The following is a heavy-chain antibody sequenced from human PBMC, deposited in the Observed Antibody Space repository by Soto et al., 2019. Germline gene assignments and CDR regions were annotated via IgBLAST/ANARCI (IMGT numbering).Heavy chain of an antibody. V-gene: IGHV1-46*01. CDR1: GYTFTSYY. CDR3: ARDRRYYDSSGPDAFDI. J-gene: IGHJ3*02. CDR2: INPSGGST. Sequence: ASVKVSCKASGYTFTSYYMHWVRQAPGQGLEWMGIINPSGGSTSYAQKFQGRVTMTRDTSTSTVYMELSSLRSEDTAVYYCARDRRYYDSSGPDAFDIWGQGTMVTVSS. D-gene: IGHD3-22*01.